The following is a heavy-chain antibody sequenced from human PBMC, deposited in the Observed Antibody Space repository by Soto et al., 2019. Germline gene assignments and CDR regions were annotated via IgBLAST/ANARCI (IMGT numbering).Heavy chain of an antibody. CDR1: GGSISSGDYY. CDR3: GRGVNKVTTYDY. V-gene: IGHV4-30-4*01. D-gene: IGHD4-4*01. Sequence: SETLSLTCTVSGGSISSGDYYWSWIRQPPGKGLEWIGYIYYSGSTYYNPSLKSRVTISVDRSKNQFSLNLSSVTAADTAVYYCGRGVNKVTTYDYWGQGTLVTVSS. CDR2: IYYSGST. J-gene: IGHJ4*02.